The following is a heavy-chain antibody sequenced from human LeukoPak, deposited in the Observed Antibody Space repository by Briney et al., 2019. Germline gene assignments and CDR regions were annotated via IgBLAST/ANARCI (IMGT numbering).Heavy chain of an antibody. V-gene: IGHV1-69*13. Sequence: SVKVSCKASGGTFSSYAISWVRQAPGQGLEWMGGIIPIFGTANYAQKFQGRVTITADESTSTAYMELSSLRSEDTAVYYCAKDPMVRGVIITRFDYWGQGTLVTVSS. CDR1: GGTFSSYA. D-gene: IGHD3-10*01. CDR2: IIPIFGTA. J-gene: IGHJ4*02. CDR3: AKDPMVRGVIITRFDY.